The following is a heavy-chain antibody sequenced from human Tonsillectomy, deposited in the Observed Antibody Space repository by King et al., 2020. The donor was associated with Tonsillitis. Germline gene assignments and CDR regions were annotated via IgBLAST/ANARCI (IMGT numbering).Heavy chain of an antibody. Sequence: VQLVESGGGVVQPGGSLRLSCTASGFIFTSYNMHWVRQAPGKGLEWVAFIWNDGTVKYYADSVKGRFSISRDNGKNTLNLHMNGLRPDDTAVYYWARDLRGVSRPYGMGVWGRGTTVIVSS. CDR2: IWNDGTVK. D-gene: IGHD3-10*01. V-gene: IGHV3-33*01. CDR1: GFIFTSYN. CDR3: ARDLRGVSRPYGMGV. J-gene: IGHJ6*02.